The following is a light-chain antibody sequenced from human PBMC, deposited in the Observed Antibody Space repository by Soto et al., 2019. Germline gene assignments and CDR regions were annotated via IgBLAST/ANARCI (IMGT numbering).Light chain of an antibody. V-gene: IGKV3-11*01. CDR2: GAS. Sequence: EIVLTQSPSTLSLSPGERATLTCRASPSVTNFLAWYQQNPGQPPRLLIHGASSRASGIPDRFSGSGSGTDFTLTISSLQPEDFATYYCQQRYRSPTFGQGTKVDIK. J-gene: IGKJ1*01. CDR1: PSVTNF. CDR3: QQRYRSPT.